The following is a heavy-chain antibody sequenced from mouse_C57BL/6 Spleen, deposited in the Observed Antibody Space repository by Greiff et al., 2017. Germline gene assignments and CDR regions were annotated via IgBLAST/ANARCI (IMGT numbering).Heavy chain of an antibody. J-gene: IGHJ3*01. CDR2: IDPSDSYT. Sequence: QVQLQQPGAELVMPGASVKLSCKASGYTFTSYWMHWVKQRPGQGLEWIGEIDPSDSYTNYNQKFKGKSTLTVDKSSSTAYMQLSSLTSEDSAVYYCARGGVYPAWFAYWGQGTLVTVSA. CDR3: ARGGVYPAWFAY. V-gene: IGHV1-69*01. CDR1: GYTFTSYW.